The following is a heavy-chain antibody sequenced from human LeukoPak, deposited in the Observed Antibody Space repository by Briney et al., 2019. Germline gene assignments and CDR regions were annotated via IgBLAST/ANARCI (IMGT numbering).Heavy chain of an antibody. J-gene: IGHJ4*02. CDR2: ISSSSSYI. V-gene: IGHV3-21*01. D-gene: IGHD2-15*01. Sequence: GGSLRLSCAASGFTFSSYSMNWVRQAPGKGLEWVSSISSSSSYIYYADSVKGRFAISRDNAKNSLYLQMNSLRAEDTAVYYCARETSHCSGGSCYSDGFDYWGQGTLVTVSS. CDR1: GFTFSSYS. CDR3: ARETSHCSGGSCYSDGFDY.